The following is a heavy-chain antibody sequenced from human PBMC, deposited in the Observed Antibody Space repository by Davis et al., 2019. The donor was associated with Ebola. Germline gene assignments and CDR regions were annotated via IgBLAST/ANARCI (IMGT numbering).Heavy chain of an antibody. CDR2: ISYDGSNK. CDR1: GFTFSSYG. Sequence: GESLKISCAASGFTFSSYGMHWVRQAPGKGLEWVAVISYDGSNKYYADSVKGRFTISRDNSKNTLYLQMNSLRAEDTAVYYCVRARITMVQGVIMNRKDYYYYGMDVWGQGTTVTVSS. D-gene: IGHD3-10*01. CDR3: VRARITMVQGVIMNRKDYYYYGMDV. V-gene: IGHV3-30*03. J-gene: IGHJ6*02.